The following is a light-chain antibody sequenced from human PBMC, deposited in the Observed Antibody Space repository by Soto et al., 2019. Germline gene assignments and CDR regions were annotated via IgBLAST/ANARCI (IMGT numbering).Light chain of an antibody. CDR2: KAS. CDR3: QQYNSYSWS. V-gene: IGKV1-5*03. J-gene: IGKJ1*01. Sequence: DIQMTQSPSTLSASVGDRVTITCRASQDINKWLAWYQQKPGTAPKLLISKASILESGVPSRFSGSGSGTDYHLIISSLQPDDFATYFCQQYNSYSWSFGQGTKVEVK. CDR1: QDINKW.